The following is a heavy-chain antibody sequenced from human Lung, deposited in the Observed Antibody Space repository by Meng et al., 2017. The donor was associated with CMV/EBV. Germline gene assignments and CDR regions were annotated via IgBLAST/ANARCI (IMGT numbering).Heavy chain of an antibody. J-gene: IGHJ4*02. Sequence: QVQLQESGPGLVRPSETRSLTCTVSAGSIGSGGYYWSWIRQHPGKGLEWIGYIYYTGSTFYNPSLKSRVTISVDTSKNQFSLKLIPATAADTAVYYCAREAGRDGYATPKFDYWGQGTLVTVSS. CDR3: AREAGRDGYATPKFDY. D-gene: IGHD5-24*01. V-gene: IGHV4-31*03. CDR2: IYYTGST. CDR1: AGSIGSGGYY.